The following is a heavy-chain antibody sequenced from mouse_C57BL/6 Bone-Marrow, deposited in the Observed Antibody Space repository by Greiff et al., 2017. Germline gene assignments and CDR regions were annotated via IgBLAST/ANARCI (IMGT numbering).Heavy chain of an antibody. Sequence: QVHVKQSGPELVKPGASVKISCKASGYTFTDYYINWVKQRPGQGLEWIGWIFPGSGSTYYNEKFKGKATLTVDKSSSTAYMLLSSLTSEDSAVYFCARWGDYYGPWFAYWGQGTLVTVSA. D-gene: IGHD1-1*01. J-gene: IGHJ3*01. CDR1: GYTFTDYY. CDR2: IFPGSGST. CDR3: ARWGDYYGPWFAY. V-gene: IGHV1-75*01.